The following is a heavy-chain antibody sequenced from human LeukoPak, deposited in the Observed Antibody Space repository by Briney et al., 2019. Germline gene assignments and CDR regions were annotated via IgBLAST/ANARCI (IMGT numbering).Heavy chain of an antibody. Sequence: GGSLRLSCAASGFTFSKYWMLWVRQAPGKGLESVSRINTDGTVTTYADSVKGRFTISRDNAKNTVYLQMNSLRAEDTGVYYCVRDEALWRLDYWGQGTLVTVSS. CDR1: GFTFSKYW. J-gene: IGHJ4*02. CDR2: INTDGTVT. V-gene: IGHV3-74*01. CDR3: VRDEALWRLDY. D-gene: IGHD2-21*01.